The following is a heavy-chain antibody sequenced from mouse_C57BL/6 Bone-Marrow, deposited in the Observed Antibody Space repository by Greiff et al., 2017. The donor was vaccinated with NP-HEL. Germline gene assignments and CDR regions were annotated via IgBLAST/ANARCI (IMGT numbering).Heavy chain of an antibody. CDR3: TSSCSSNSWYFDV. J-gene: IGHJ1*03. V-gene: IGHV1-15*01. CDR1: GYTFTDYE. CDR2: IDPETGGT. Sequence: VKLQQSGAELVRPGASVTLSCKASGYTFTDYELHWVKQTPVHGLEWIGAIDPETGGTAYNQKFKGKAILTADKSSSTAYMELRILTSDDSAVYYCTSSCSSNSWYFDVWGTGTTVTVSS. D-gene: IGHD2-5*01.